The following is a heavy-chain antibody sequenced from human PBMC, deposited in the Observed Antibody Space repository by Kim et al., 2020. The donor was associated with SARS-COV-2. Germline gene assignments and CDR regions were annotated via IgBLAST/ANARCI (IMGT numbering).Heavy chain of an antibody. CDR3: ARDASSIYDFWSGYYYGMDV. CDR1: GFTVSSNY. D-gene: IGHD3-3*01. CDR2: IYSGGST. V-gene: IGHV3-66*01. J-gene: IGHJ6*02. Sequence: GGSLRLSCAASGFTVSSNYMSWVRQAPGKGLEWVSVIYSGGSTYYADSVKSRFTISRDNSKNTLYLQMNSLRAEDTAVYYCARDASSIYDFWSGYYYGMDVWGQGTTVTVSS.